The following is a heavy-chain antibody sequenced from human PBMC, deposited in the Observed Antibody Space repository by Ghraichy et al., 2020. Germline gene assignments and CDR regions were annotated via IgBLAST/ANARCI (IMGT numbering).Heavy chain of an antibody. CDR2: IYYSGST. V-gene: IGHV4-39*01. CDR1: GGSISSSSYY. D-gene: IGHD3-10*02. Sequence: SQTLSLTCTVSGGSISSSSYYWGWIRQPPGKGLEWIGSIYYSGSTYYNPSLKSRVTISVETSKNQFSLKLSSVTAADTAVYYCARLTSFDYYYVRGVFDSWGQGTLVPVSS. J-gene: IGHJ4*02. CDR3: ARLTSFDYYYVRGVFDS.